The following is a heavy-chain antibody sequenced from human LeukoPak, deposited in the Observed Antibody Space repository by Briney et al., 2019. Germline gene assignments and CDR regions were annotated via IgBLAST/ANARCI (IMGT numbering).Heavy chain of an antibody. CDR1: GCTFTSYG. V-gene: IGHV1-18*01. CDR3: ARVLGYSYGYAFDY. CDR2: ISAYNGNT. Sequence: ASVKVSCKASGCTFTSYGISWVRQAPGQGLEWMGWISAYNGNTNCAQKLQGRVTMTTDTSTSTAYMELRSLRSDDTAVYYCARVLGYSYGYAFDYWGQGTLVTVSS. J-gene: IGHJ4*02. D-gene: IGHD5-18*01.